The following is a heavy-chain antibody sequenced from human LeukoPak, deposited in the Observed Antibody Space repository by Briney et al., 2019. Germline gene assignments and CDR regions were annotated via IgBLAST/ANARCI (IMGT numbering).Heavy chain of an antibody. CDR3: ARDYYYDSSGYSPAHAFDI. D-gene: IGHD3-22*01. CDR1: GFTFSSYA. CDR2: ISGSGGST. J-gene: IGHJ3*02. V-gene: IGHV3-23*01. Sequence: GGSLRLSCAASGFTFSSYAMSWVRQAPGKGLEWVSAISGSGGSTYYADSVKGRFTISRDNSKNTLYLQMNSPRAEDTAVYYCARDYYYDSSGYSPAHAFDIWGQGTMVTVSS.